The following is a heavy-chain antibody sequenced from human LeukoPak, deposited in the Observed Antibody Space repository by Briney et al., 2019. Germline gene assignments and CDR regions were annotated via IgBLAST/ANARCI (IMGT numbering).Heavy chain of an antibody. Sequence: GGSPRLSCAASGFTFSDYYMSWIRQAPGKGLEWVSYISSSSSYTNYADSVKGRFTISRDNAKNSLYLQMNSLRAEDTAVYYCARETDILTGYNDYWGQGTLVTVSS. D-gene: IGHD3-9*01. CDR3: ARETDILTGYNDY. J-gene: IGHJ4*02. CDR2: ISSSSSYT. V-gene: IGHV3-11*06. CDR1: GFTFSDYY.